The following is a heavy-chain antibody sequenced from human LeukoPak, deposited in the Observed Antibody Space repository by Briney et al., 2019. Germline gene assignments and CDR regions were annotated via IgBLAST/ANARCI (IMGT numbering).Heavy chain of an antibody. V-gene: IGHV4-39*01. J-gene: IGHJ4*02. Sequence: SETLSLTCTVSGGSISSSSYYWGWIRQPPGKGLEWIVSIDYSGSTYYNPSLKSRATISVDTSKNQFSLKLSSVSAADTAVYYCESVLLRLLDYWGQGTLVTVSS. D-gene: IGHD4-17*01. CDR3: ESVLLRLLDY. CDR1: GGSISSSSYY. CDR2: IDYSGST.